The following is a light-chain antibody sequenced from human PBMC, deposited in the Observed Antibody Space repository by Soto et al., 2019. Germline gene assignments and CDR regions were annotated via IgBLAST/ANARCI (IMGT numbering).Light chain of an antibody. CDR1: QGIGND. CDR2: AAS. CDR3: QQYNNWPPTWT. Sequence: AIQMTQSPSSLSASVGDRVTITCRASQGIGNDLGWFQQRPGKAPKGLIYAASSLHSGVPTRFSGSGSGTEFTLTISSLQSEDFAVYYCQQYNNWPPTWTFGQGTKVDIK. J-gene: IGKJ1*01. V-gene: IGKV1-6*02.